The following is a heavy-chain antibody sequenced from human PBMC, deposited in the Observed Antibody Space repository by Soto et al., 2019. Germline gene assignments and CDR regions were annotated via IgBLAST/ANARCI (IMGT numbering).Heavy chain of an antibody. CDR3: ARGTYYYDSSGNNWFDP. J-gene: IGHJ5*02. Sequence: GASVKVSCKAPGYTFTSYDINWVRQATGQGLEWMGWMNPNSGNTGYAQKFQGRVTMTRNTSISTAYMELSSLRSEDTAVYYCARGTYYYDSSGNNWFDPWGQGTLVTVSS. CDR1: GYTFTSYD. D-gene: IGHD3-22*01. V-gene: IGHV1-8*01. CDR2: MNPNSGNT.